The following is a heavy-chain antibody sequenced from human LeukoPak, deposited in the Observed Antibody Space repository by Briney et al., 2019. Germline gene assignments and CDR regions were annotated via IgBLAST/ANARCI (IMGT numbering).Heavy chain of an antibody. CDR3: ARERVHYYDSSGSPSWVDY. CDR2: IRSKANSYAT. J-gene: IGHJ4*02. Sequence: PGGSLRLSCAASGFNFSGSAMHWVRQASGKGLEWVGRIRSKANSYATAYAASVKGRFTISRDDSKKTAYLQMNSLRAEDTAVYYCARERVHYYDSSGSPSWVDYWGQGTLVTVSS. D-gene: IGHD3-22*01. V-gene: IGHV3-73*01. CDR1: GFNFSGSA.